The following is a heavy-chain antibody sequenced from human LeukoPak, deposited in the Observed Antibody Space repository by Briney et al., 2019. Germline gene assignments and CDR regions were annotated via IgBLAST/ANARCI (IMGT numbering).Heavy chain of an antibody. CDR3: ARGITFNWFDP. CDR1: GGSISSYY. CDR2: IYYSGSN. Sequence: PSETLSLTCTVSGGSISSYYWSWIRQPPGKGLEWIGYIYYSGSNNYNPSLKSRVTISVDTSKNQFSLKLSSVTAADTAVYYCARGITFNWFDPWGQGTLVTVSS. J-gene: IGHJ5*02. D-gene: IGHD3-16*01. V-gene: IGHV4-59*01.